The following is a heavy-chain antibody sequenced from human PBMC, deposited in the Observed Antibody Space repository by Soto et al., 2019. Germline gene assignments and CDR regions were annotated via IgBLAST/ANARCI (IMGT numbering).Heavy chain of an antibody. D-gene: IGHD3-22*01. V-gene: IGHV6-1*01. CDR1: GDSVASNSAA. J-gene: IGHJ4*01. CDR2: TYYRSKWYN. CDR3: TTDSYFTLKLVRFDF. Sequence: PSQTLSLTCAISGDSVASNSAAWNWIRQSPSRGLEWLGRTYYRSKWYNDYGVSVKSRITINADTAKNQVSLQLNSVSPEDTAVYYCTTDSYFTLKLVRFDFWGLGTLVTVSS.